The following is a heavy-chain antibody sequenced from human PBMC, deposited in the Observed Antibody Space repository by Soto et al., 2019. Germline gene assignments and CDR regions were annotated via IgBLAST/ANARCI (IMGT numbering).Heavy chain of an antibody. J-gene: IGHJ3*02. CDR3: ARGRSYYDFWSGYYKGDAFDI. CDR1: GFTFSSCE. Sequence: GGSLRLSCAASGFTFSSCEMNWVRQAPGKGLEWVSYISSSGSTIYYADSVKGRFTISRDNAKNSLYLQMNSLRAEDTAVYYCARGRSYYDFWSGYYKGDAFDIWGQGTMVTVSS. CDR2: ISSSGSTI. D-gene: IGHD3-3*01. V-gene: IGHV3-48*03.